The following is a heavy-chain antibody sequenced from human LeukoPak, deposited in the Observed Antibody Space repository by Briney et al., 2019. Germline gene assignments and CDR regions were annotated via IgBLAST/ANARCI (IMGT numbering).Heavy chain of an antibody. J-gene: IGHJ3*01. CDR3: ATFRFLGT. CDR2: ISGSGGST. D-gene: IGHD3-3*01. Sequence: PGGSLRLSCAASGFTFSDYAMNWVRQAPGKGLEWVSTISGSGGSTYYAGSVKGRFTISRDNSKNTLYLQMNSLRAEDTAIYYCATFRFLGTWGQGTMVTVSP. V-gene: IGHV3-23*01. CDR1: GFTFSDYA.